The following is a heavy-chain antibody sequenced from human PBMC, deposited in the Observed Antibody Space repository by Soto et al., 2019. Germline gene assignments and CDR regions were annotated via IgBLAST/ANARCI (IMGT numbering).Heavy chain of an antibody. J-gene: IGHJ3*02. CDR1: GYTFTSYA. D-gene: IGHD4-17*01. CDR2: INAGNGNT. V-gene: IGHV1-3*01. Sequence: ASVKVSCKASGYTFTSYAMHWVRQAPGQRLEWMGWINAGNGNTKYSQKFQGRVTITRDTSASTAYMELSSLRSEDTAVYYCAREGVYGDFSDAFDIWGQGTMVTVSS. CDR3: AREGVYGDFSDAFDI.